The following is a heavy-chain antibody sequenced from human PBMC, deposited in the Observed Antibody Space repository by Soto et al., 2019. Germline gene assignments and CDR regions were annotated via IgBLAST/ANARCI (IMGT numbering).Heavy chain of an antibody. D-gene: IGHD2-2*01. V-gene: IGHV4-39*01. CDR3: ARSREIPAASLSY. CDR1: GGSISSRSDY. Sequence: SETLSLTCTVSGGSISSRSDYWGWIRQPPGKGLEWIGSIYYSGSTYYNPSLKSRVTISVDTSKNQFSLKLSSVTAADTAVYYCARSREIPAASLSYWGQGTLVTVSS. CDR2: IYYSGST. J-gene: IGHJ4*02.